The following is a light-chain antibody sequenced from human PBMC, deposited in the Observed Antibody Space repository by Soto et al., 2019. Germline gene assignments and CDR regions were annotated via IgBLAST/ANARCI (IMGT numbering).Light chain of an antibody. CDR3: QQYTLSRFT. CDR1: QSVNSRY. CDR2: GAS. Sequence: EIVLTQSPGTLSLSPGERATLSCRASQSVNSRYLAWYQQKPGQAPRLLIYGASSRAPGIPDRLSGSVSGTDLSLTISRLEPEEFAVYYCQQYTLSRFTFGPGTKVDIK. V-gene: IGKV3-20*01. J-gene: IGKJ3*01.